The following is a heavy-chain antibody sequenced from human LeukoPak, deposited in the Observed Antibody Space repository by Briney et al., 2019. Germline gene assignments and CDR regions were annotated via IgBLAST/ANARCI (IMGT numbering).Heavy chain of an antibody. Sequence: GGSLRLSCAASGFTFSSYSMNWVRQAPGKGLEWVAVISYDGSNKYYADSVKGRFTISRDNSKNTLYLQMNSLRAEDTAVYYCARALGFWSGYYTGKPAYWGQGTLVTVSS. CDR3: ARALGFWSGYYTGKPAY. J-gene: IGHJ4*02. CDR2: ISYDGSNK. D-gene: IGHD3-3*01. CDR1: GFTFSSYS. V-gene: IGHV3-30*03.